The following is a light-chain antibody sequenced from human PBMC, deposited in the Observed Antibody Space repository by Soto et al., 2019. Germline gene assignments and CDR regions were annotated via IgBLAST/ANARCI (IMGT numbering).Light chain of an antibody. V-gene: IGKV3-11*01. CDR2: DAS. CDR1: QSVSSY. CDR3: QQRSNWPVT. J-gene: IGKJ1*01. Sequence: EIVLTQSPGTLSLSPGEGATVSCRASQSVSSYLAWYQQKPGQTPRLLIYDASNRATDIPARFSGSGSGTDFTLTISSLEPEDFAVYYCQQRSNWPVTFGQGTRVEIK.